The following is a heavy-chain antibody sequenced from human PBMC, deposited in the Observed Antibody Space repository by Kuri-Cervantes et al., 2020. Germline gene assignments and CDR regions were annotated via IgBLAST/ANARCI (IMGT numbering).Heavy chain of an antibody. CDR3: ARPGGYCSGGSCYVAAFDI. V-gene: IGHV3-30*07. CDR1: EFTFSNYA. Sequence: GGSLRLSCAASEFTFSNYAMHWVRQAPGKGLEWVAVISYDGSNKHYADSVKGRFTISRDNSKNTKNSLYLQMNSLRAEDTAVYYCARPGGYCSGGSCYVAAFDIWGQGTMVTVSS. J-gene: IGHJ3*02. CDR2: ISYDGSNK. D-gene: IGHD2-15*01.